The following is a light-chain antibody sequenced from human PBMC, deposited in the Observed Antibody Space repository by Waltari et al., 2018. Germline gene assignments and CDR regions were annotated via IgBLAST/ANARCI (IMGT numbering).Light chain of an antibody. J-gene: IGLJ3*02. Sequence: QSVMTQPPSVSGSPGQRVTISCAGSRSNIGAGYDVHWYQQLPGATPKLLIYGTSTRPSGVPYRFSGSKSCTSASLAITGLQAEAEADYYCQSYDSSLSAWVFGGGTKLTVL. CDR3: QSYDSSLSAWV. V-gene: IGLV1-40*01. CDR1: RSNIGAGYD. CDR2: GTS.